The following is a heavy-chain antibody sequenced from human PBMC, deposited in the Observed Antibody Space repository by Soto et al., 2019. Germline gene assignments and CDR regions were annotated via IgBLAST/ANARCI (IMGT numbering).Heavy chain of an antibody. J-gene: IGHJ6*02. D-gene: IGHD6-6*01. CDR1: GYSFISYW. CDR2: IYPGDSDT. Sequence: GESLKISCQGSGYSFISYWIGWVRQTPGKGLEWMGIIYPGDSDTRYSPSFQGQVTISADKSISTAYLQWSSLKASDTAMYYCARHALCRTSLYGMDVWGQGTTVTVSS. V-gene: IGHV5-51*01. CDR3: ARHALCRTSLYGMDV.